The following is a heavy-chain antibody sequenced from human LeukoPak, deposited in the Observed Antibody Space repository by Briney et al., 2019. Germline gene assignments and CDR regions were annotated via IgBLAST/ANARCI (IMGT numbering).Heavy chain of an antibody. D-gene: IGHD6-19*01. CDR1: GGPISSSNW. Sequence: SGTLSLTCTVSGGPISSSNWRNWVRQPPGKGLEWIAEIYHSGNTNYNPSLRSRVSISLDKSKNQTSLKLSSLTAADTAVYYCARGGQVAVTAPWYFDLWGRGTLVTVSS. V-gene: IGHV4-4*02. CDR2: IYHSGNT. J-gene: IGHJ2*01. CDR3: ARGGQVAVTAPWYFDL.